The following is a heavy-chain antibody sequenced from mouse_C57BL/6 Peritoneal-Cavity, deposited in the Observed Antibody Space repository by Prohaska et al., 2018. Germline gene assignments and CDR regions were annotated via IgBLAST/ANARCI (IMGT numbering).Heavy chain of an antibody. CDR2: INPDSRTI. Sequence: EVKLLQSGGCLVQPGGSLKLSCAASGIDFSRYWMSWIRRAPGKGLEWIGEINPDSRTINYAPSLKDKFIMSRDNAKNTLYLQMSKVSSDDTALYYCARLLGDYWGQGTSVTVSS. CDR1: GIDFSRYW. J-gene: IGHJ4*01. V-gene: IGHV4-1*01. CDR3: ARLLGDY.